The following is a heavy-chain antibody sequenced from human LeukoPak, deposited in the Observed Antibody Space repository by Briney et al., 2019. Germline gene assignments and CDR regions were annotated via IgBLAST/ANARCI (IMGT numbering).Heavy chain of an antibody. CDR3: ARDTRSDWYGSIDY. Sequence: GGSLRLSCAASGFTFSSFWMSWVRQAPGKGLEWVANIKQHGSEKYYVDSVKGRFTISRDNAKNSLYLQMNSLRAEDTAVYYCARDTRSDWYGSIDYWGQGTLVTVSS. J-gene: IGHJ4*02. CDR2: IKQHGSEK. D-gene: IGHD6-19*01. CDR1: GFTFSSFW. V-gene: IGHV3-7*01.